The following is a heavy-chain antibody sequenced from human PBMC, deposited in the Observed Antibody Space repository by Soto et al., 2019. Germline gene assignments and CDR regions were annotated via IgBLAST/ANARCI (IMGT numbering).Heavy chain of an antibody. Sequence: PGGSLRLSCAASGFTFSSYWMSWVRQAPGKGLEWVANIKQDGSEKYYVDSVKGRFTISRDNAKNSLYLQMNSLRAEDTAVYYCARGSARITILGVVAPGWLDHWGQGTLVTVSS. CDR1: GFTFSSYW. V-gene: IGHV3-7*03. CDR3: ARGSARITILGVVAPGWLDH. J-gene: IGHJ5*02. D-gene: IGHD3-3*01. CDR2: IKQDGSEK.